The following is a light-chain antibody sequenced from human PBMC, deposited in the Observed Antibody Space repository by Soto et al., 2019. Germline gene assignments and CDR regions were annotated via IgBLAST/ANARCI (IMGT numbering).Light chain of an antibody. CDR2: GAS. Sequence: EIVLTQSPGTLSLSPGERATLSCRASQSVSSSYLAWYQQKPGQAPRLLIYGASSRATGITDRFSGSGSGTDLTLTISRLGPEDFAVYYCQQYGSSPGKFGQGTKVEIK. CDR3: QQYGSSPGK. J-gene: IGKJ1*01. V-gene: IGKV3-20*01. CDR1: QSVSSSY.